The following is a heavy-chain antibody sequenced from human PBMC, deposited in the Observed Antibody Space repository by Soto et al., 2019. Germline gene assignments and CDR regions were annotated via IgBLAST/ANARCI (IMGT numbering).Heavy chain of an antibody. CDR1: GGSISSSSYY. V-gene: IGHV4-39*01. D-gene: IGHD3-10*01. CDR3: ARRLPWFGELLVNYYYYGMDV. J-gene: IGHJ6*02. CDR2: IYYSGST. Sequence: SETLSLTCTVSGGSISSSSYYWGWIRQPPGKGLEWIGSIYYSGSTYYNPSLKSRVTISVDTSKNQFSLKLSSVTAADTAVYYCARRLPWFGELLVNYYYYGMDVWGQGTTVTVSS.